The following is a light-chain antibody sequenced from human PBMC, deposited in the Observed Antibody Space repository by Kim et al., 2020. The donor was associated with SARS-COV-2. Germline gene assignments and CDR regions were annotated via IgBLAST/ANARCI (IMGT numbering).Light chain of an antibody. V-gene: IGKV1-12*01. CDR2: AAS. CDR3: HPSNNLPIT. J-gene: IGKJ5*01. Sequence: DVQMTQSPSYVSASVGDMITITCRASQGIASWLAWYQQKPGKAPKLLIYAASALQNGVSSRFSGSGSGREFTLTIRSLQPEDVATYFCHPSNNLPITFGQGTRLEIK. CDR1: QGIASW.